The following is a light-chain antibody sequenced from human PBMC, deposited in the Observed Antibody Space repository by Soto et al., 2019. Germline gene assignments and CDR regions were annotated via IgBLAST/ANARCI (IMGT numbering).Light chain of an antibody. J-gene: IGKJ1*01. Sequence: EIVLTQSPGTLSLSPGERATLSCRASQSVPSNYLAWFQQKPGQAPRLLIYDASSRANGIPHRFSGSGSGTDFTLTISRLEPEDFVVYYCQQYGSSPRKFGQGTKVDIK. CDR2: DAS. CDR3: QQYGSSPRK. V-gene: IGKV3-20*01. CDR1: QSVPSNY.